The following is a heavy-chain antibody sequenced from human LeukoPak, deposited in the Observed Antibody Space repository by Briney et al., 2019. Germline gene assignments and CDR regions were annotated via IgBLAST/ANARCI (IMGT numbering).Heavy chain of an antibody. CDR3: ARDPFITIFGVVIRRDY. J-gene: IGHJ4*02. CDR1: GFPFSDYG. D-gene: IGHD3-3*01. Sequence: GSLRLSCAASGFPFSDYGMYWIRQPPGKGLEWIGNIYYSGSTYYNPSLKSRVTISVDTSKNQFSLKLSSLTAADTAVYYCARDPFITIFGVVIRRDYWGQGTLVTVSS. CDR2: IYYSGST. V-gene: IGHV4-38-2*02.